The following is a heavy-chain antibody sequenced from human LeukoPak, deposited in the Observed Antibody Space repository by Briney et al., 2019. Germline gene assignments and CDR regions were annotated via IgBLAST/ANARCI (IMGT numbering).Heavy chain of an antibody. CDR2: IIPIFGTA. J-gene: IGHJ5*02. CDR3: GADLTMVRGVPRWFDP. D-gene: IGHD3-10*01. Sequence: SVKVSCKASGGTFSSYAISWVRQAPGQGLEWMGGIIPIFGTANYAQKFQGRVTITADESTSTAYMELSSLRSEDTAVYYCGADLTMVRGVPRWFDPWGQGTLVTVSS. V-gene: IGHV1-69*13. CDR1: GGTFSSYA.